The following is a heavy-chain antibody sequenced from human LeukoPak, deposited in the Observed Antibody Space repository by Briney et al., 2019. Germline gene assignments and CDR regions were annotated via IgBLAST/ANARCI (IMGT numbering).Heavy chain of an antibody. V-gene: IGHV3-23*01. CDR1: GFTFSSYA. CDR2: ISGSGGRT. J-gene: IGHJ4*02. Sequence: PGGSLRLSCAASGFTFSSYAMSWVRQAPGKGLEWVSAISGSGGRTYYADSVKGRFTISRDNSKNTLYLQMNSLRAEDTAVYYCAKDPCSGGGCYTYFDYWGQGTLVTVSS. D-gene: IGHD2-15*01. CDR3: AKDPCSGGGCYTYFDY.